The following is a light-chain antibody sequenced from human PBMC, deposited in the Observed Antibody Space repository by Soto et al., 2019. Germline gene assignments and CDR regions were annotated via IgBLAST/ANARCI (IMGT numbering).Light chain of an antibody. CDR1: QSVSSN. J-gene: IGKJ1*01. CDR2: GAS. V-gene: IGKV3-15*01. CDR3: QQYNNWWT. Sequence: EIVLTQSPGTLSLSPGERATLSCRASQSVSSNNLAWYQKKPGQAPRLLIYGASTRATGIPARFSGSGSGTEFTLTISSLQSEDFAVYYCQQYNNWWTFGQGTKVEIK.